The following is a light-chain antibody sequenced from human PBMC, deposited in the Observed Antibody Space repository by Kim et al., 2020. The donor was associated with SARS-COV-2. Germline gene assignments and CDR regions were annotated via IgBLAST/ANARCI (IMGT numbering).Light chain of an antibody. CDR2: DVS. CDR3: CSYAGSNTLV. J-gene: IGLJ2*01. CDR1: SGDVGGYNY. Sequence: GQAVTSSCTGTSGDVGGYNYVSWYQQHPGKAPKLMFYDVSKRPSGVPGRFSGSKSGNTASLTISGLQADDEADYYCCSYAGSNTLVFGGGTQLTVL. V-gene: IGLV2-11*01.